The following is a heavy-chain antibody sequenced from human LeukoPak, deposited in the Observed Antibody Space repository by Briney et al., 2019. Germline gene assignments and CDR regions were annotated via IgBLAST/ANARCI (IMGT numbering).Heavy chain of an antibody. CDR3: ARVSTVTTRTFDY. V-gene: IGHV4-31*03. Sequence: SETLSLTCTVSGGSINSGGYYWSWIRQHPGKGLEWIGYIYYSGSTYYNPSLKSRVTISVDTSKNQFSLKLSSVTAADTAVYYCARVSTVTTRTFDYWGQGTLVTVSS. D-gene: IGHD4-17*01. CDR2: IYYSGST. J-gene: IGHJ4*02. CDR1: GGSINSGGYY.